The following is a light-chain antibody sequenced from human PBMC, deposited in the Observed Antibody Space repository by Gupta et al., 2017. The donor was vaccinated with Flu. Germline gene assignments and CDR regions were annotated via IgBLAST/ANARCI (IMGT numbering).Light chain of an antibody. V-gene: IGLV2-8*01. Sequence: SVTISCTGTRSDVGGYKYVSWYQQHPGKAPKLMIFEVSKRPSGVPDRFSGSKSGNTASLTVSGLQAEEEADYYCSSYAGNNTWVFGGGTKLTVL. CDR1: RSDVGGYKY. CDR3: SSYAGNNTWV. J-gene: IGLJ3*02. CDR2: EVS.